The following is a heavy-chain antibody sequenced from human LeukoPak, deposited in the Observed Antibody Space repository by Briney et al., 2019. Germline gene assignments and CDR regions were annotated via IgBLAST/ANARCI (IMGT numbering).Heavy chain of an antibody. CDR2: IKQDGSEK. CDR3: AGYGGSYPYYMDV. J-gene: IGHJ6*03. CDR1: GFTFSNYW. D-gene: IGHD1-26*01. V-gene: IGHV3-7*01. Sequence: GGSLRLSCAASGFTFSNYWMNWVRQAPGKGLEWVANIKQDGSEKYYVDSVEGRFTVSRDNTKNSLYLQMNSLRAEDTAVYYCAGYGGSYPYYMDVWGKGTTVTISS.